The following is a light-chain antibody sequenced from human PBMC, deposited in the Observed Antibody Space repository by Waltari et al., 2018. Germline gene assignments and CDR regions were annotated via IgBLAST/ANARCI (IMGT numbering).Light chain of an antibody. CDR2: QDT. J-gene: IGLJ2*01. Sequence: SYELTQPNSVSVAPGQTARISCSGDKLGDKYACWYPQKPGQSPVLVIHQDTKRPSGIPERFSGSNSGNTTTLTISGTQAIDEADYYCQAWDRGYARVFGGGTKLTVL. CDR3: QAWDRGYARV. CDR1: KLGDKY. V-gene: IGLV3-1*01.